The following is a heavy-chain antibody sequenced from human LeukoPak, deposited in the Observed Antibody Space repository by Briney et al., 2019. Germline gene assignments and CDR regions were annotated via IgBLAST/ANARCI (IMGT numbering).Heavy chain of an antibody. CDR1: GGSFSSYA. CDR2: IIPILGIA. V-gene: IGHV1-69*04. D-gene: IGHD2-15*01. CDR3: ASVETYCSGGSCRLDP. J-gene: IGHJ5*02. Sequence: ASVKVSCKASGGSFSSYAFNWVRQAPGQGLEWMGRIIPILGIANYAQKFQGRVTITADKSTSTAYMELSSLRSEDTAVYYCASVETYCSGGSCRLDPWGQGTLVTVSS.